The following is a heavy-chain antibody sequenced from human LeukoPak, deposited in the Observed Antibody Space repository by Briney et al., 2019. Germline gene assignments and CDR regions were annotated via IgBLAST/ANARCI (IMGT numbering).Heavy chain of an antibody. Sequence: SETLPLTCTVSGGSISSYSWNWIRQPAGKGLEWIGRLYTRGSTPYNPSLKSRVTMSVDTSKKHFSLKLSSVTAADTAVYYCARDQGDYGDHRYFDYWGQGTLVTVSS. CDR3: ARDQGDYGDHRYFDY. CDR1: GGSISSYS. CDR2: LYTRGST. J-gene: IGHJ4*02. V-gene: IGHV4-4*07. D-gene: IGHD4-17*01.